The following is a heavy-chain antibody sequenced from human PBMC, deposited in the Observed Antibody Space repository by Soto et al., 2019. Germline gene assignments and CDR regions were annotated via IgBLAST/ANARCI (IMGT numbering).Heavy chain of an antibody. CDR2: ISGSGGST. V-gene: IGHV3-23*01. Sequence: GGSLRLSCAASGFTFSSYAMSWVRQAPGKGLEWVSAISGSGGSTYYADSVKGRFTISRDNSKNTLYLQMNSLRAEDTAVYYCAKDWGIDSSSWYGMSTSHLAPYGMDVWGQGTTVTVSS. J-gene: IGHJ6*02. D-gene: IGHD6-13*01. CDR1: GFTFSSYA. CDR3: AKDWGIDSSSWYGMSTSHLAPYGMDV.